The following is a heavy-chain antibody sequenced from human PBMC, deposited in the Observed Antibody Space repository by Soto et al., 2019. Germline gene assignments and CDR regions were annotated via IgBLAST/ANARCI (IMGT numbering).Heavy chain of an antibody. J-gene: IGHJ4*02. V-gene: IGHV3-74*01. CDR1: GFTFSSYW. D-gene: IGHD4-17*01. CDR2: IKHDGSII. Sequence: EVQLVESGGGLVQPGGSLRLSCAASGFTFSSYWMHWVRQAPGKGLVWVSRIKHDGSIINYADSVKGRFTISRDNAKNTLYLQMNNLGAEDSAVYYCTRDHDYGGNYWGHWGQGTLVSVSS. CDR3: TRDHDYGGNYWGH.